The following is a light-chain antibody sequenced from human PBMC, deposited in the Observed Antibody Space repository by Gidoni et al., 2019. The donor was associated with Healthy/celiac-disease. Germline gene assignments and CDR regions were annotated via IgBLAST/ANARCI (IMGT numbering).Light chain of an antibody. V-gene: IGKV3-11*01. CDR1: QSVSSY. Sequence: EIVLTQSPATLSLSPGERATLSCRASQSVSSYLAWYQQKPGQAPRLLIYDASNRATGIPARFSGSGSGTDFTLTSSSLEPEDFAVYYCQQRSNWPPITFSKGHDWRLN. J-gene: IGKJ5*01. CDR2: DAS. CDR3: QQRSNWPPIT.